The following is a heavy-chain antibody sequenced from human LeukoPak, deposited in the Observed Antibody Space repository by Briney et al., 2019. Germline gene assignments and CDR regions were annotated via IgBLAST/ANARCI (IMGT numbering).Heavy chain of an antibody. CDR3: ARAFSGFGTIDY. D-gene: IGHD5-12*01. CDR1: GCSFTSFW. J-gene: IGHJ4*02. CDR2: IYPGNSDT. Sequence: GESLKISCKGSGCSFTSFWIAWVRQMPGKGLEWMGFIYPGNSDTRYSPSFQGQVTISADKSISTAYLQWSSLKASDTAMYYCARAFSGFGTIDYWGQGTLVTVSS. V-gene: IGHV5-51*01.